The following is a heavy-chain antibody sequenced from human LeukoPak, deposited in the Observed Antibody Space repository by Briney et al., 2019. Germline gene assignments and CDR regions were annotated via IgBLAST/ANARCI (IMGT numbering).Heavy chain of an antibody. CDR3: AREGWERGVDY. CDR2: IWYDGSNK. Sequence: PGGSLRLSCAASGFTFSSYGMHWVRQAPGKGLEWVAVIWYDGSNKYYADSVKGRFTISRDNSKNTLYLQMNSLRAEDTAVYYCAREGWERGVDYWGQGTLVTVSS. J-gene: IGHJ4*02. D-gene: IGHD1-26*01. CDR1: GFTFSSYG. V-gene: IGHV3-33*01.